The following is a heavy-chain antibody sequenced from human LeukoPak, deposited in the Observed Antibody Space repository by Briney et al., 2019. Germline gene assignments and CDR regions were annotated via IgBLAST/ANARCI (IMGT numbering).Heavy chain of an antibody. CDR1: GFTFSSSH. Sequence: GGSLRLSCAASGFTFSSSHLTWVRQAPGKGLEWVSLIYSDGRTYYADSVRGRFTISRDNSKNTLYLQMNSLRVEDTAVFYCVRPKHSSTSWLHYGMDVWGQGTTVIVSS. CDR2: IYSDGRT. J-gene: IGHJ6*02. V-gene: IGHV3-66*04. D-gene: IGHD2-2*01. CDR3: VRPKHSSTSWLHYGMDV.